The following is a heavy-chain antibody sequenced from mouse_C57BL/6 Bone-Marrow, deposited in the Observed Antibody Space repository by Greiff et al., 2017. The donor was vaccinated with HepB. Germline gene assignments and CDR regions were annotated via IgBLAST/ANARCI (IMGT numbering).Heavy chain of an antibody. D-gene: IGHD2-3*01. CDR1: GYTFTSYG. Sequence: QVQLQQSGAELARPGASVKLSCTASGYTFTSYGISWVKQRPGQGLEWIGEIYPRSGNTYYNEKFKGKATLTADKSSSTAYMELRSLTSEDSAVYFCAGDGYYVGYWGQGTTLTVSS. V-gene: IGHV1-81*01. J-gene: IGHJ2*01. CDR3: AGDGYYVGY. CDR2: IYPRSGNT.